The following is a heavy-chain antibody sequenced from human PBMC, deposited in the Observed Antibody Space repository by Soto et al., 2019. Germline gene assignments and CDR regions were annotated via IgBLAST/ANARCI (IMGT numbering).Heavy chain of an antibody. J-gene: IGHJ3*02. D-gene: IGHD6-19*01. CDR2: VSRGGTL. V-gene: IGHV3-23*01. CDR3: AKDYSSTEHVFDI. Sequence: GGSLRLSCAASGFTISGCGMSWVRQAPGKGLEWISTVSRGGTLYYAESVKGRFPISRDNSNNMLFLQMNSLRAEDTAVYFCAKDYSSTEHVFDIWGQGTMVTVSS. CDR1: GFTISGCG.